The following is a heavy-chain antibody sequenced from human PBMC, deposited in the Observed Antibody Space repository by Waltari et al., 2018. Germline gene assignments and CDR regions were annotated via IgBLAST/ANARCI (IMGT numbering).Heavy chain of an antibody. CDR1: GYTFTSYA. V-gene: IGHV1-3*01. Sequence: QVQLVQSGAEVKKPGASVKVSCKASGYTFTSYAMHWVRQAPGQRLEWMGWINAGNGNTKYAQKFQGRVTITRDTSASTAYMELSSLRSEDTAVYYCSSGWYQSRSRFYYYYGMDVWGQGTTVTVSS. D-gene: IGHD6-19*01. CDR2: INAGNGNT. CDR3: SSGWYQSRSRFYYYYGMDV. J-gene: IGHJ6*02.